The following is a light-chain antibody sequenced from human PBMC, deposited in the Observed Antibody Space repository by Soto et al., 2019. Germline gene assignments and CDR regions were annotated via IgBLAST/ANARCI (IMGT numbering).Light chain of an antibody. V-gene: IGKV1-5*01. Sequence: DIQMTQSPSTLSASVGDRVTITCRASQSISSWLAWYQQKPGKAPKLLIYDASSLESGVPSRFSGSGSETDFTLTISSLQPDDFATYYCQQYNSYSPSFGQGTKVDIK. CDR1: QSISSW. CDR2: DAS. CDR3: QQYNSYSPS. J-gene: IGKJ1*01.